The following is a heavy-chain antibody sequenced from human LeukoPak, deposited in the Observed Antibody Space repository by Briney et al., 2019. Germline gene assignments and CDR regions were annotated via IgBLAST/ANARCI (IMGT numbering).Heavy chain of an antibody. CDR1: ESHA. J-gene: IGHJ4*02. D-gene: IGHD3-10*01. CDR2: ISRSGGST. Sequence: PGGSLRLSCAASESHAMTWVRQGPGKGPEWVSAISRSGGSTYYADSVKGRFTISRDNSKNTLYLQMSSLRAEDTAVYFCASFHYYGSGAYYLSYWGQGTLVTVSS. CDR3: ASFHYYGSGAYYLSY. V-gene: IGHV3-23*01.